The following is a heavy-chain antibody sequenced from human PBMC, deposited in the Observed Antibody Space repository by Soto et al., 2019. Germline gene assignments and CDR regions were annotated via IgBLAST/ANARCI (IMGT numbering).Heavy chain of an antibody. V-gene: IGHV1-69*13. D-gene: IGHD5-12*01. CDR2: IIPIFGTA. CDR3: ARAYSPIGPFDY. Sequence: SVKVSCKASGGTFSSYAISWVRQAPGQGLEWMGGIIPIFGTANYAQKFQGRVTFTADESTSTAYMELSSLRSEDTAVYYCARAYSPIGPFDYWGQGTLVTVSS. CDR1: GGTFSSYA. J-gene: IGHJ4*02.